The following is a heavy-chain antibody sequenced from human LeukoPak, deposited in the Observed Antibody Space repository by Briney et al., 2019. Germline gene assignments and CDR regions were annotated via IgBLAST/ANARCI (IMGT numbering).Heavy chain of an antibody. Sequence: SETLSLTCAVYGGSFSGYYWSCIRQPPGKGLEWIGEINHSGSTNYNPSLKSRVTISVDTSKNQFSLKLSSVTAADTAVYYCAIELTTVPYFDCWGQGTLVTVSS. J-gene: IGHJ4*02. CDR1: GGSFSGYY. CDR3: AIELTTVPYFDC. CDR2: INHSGST. V-gene: IGHV4-34*01. D-gene: IGHD4-17*01.